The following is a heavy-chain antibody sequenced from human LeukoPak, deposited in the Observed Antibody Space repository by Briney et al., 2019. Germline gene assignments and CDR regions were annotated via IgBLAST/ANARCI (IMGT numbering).Heavy chain of an antibody. J-gene: IGHJ6*02. CDR3: ARGGFRVPAANYYYYGMDV. D-gene: IGHD2-2*01. CDR1: GYTFTSYD. V-gene: IGHV1-8*01. Sequence: ASVTVSCKASGYTFTSYDINWVRQATGQGLEWMGWMNPNSGNTGYAQKFQGRVTMTRNTSISTAYMEPSSLRSEDTAVYYCARGGFRVPAANYYYYGMDVWGQGTTVTVSS. CDR2: MNPNSGNT.